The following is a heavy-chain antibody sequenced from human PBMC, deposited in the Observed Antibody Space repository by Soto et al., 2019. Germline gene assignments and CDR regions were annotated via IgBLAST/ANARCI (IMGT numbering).Heavy chain of an antibody. D-gene: IGHD5-18*01. J-gene: IGHJ4*02. CDR2: ISGGGGST. V-gene: IGHV3-23*01. CDR1: GLTFCNYV. Sequence: PWGSLRLSCAASGLTFCNYVMSWCRQSPGKGLEWVSGISGGGGSTYYADSVKGRFTISRDNSKNTLYLQMNSLRAEDSAIYYCAKARDGYTYGSFDYWGQGTLVTVSS. CDR3: AKARDGYTYGSFDY.